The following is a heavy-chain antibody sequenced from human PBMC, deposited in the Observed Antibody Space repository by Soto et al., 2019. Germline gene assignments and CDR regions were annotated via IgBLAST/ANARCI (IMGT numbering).Heavy chain of an antibody. Sequence: QLQLQESGPGLVKPSETLSLTCTVSGGSISSSSYYWGWIRQPPGKGLEWIGSIYYSGSTYYNPSLKSRVTISVDTSKNQFSLKLSSVTAADTAVYYCARINYGDYVEVDYWGQGTLVTVSS. CDR1: GGSISSSSYY. J-gene: IGHJ4*02. CDR2: IYYSGST. D-gene: IGHD4-17*01. CDR3: ARINYGDYVEVDY. V-gene: IGHV4-39*01.